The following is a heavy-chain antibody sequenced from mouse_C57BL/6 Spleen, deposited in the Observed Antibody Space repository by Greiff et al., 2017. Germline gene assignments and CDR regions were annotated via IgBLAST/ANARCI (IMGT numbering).Heavy chain of an antibody. CDR2: IDPSDSYT. D-gene: IGHD1-1*01. CDR1: GYTFTSYW. CDR3: ARILRSQLDWYFGV. V-gene: IGHV1-69*01. J-gene: IGHJ1*03. Sequence: VQLQQPGAELVMPGASVKLSCKASGYTFTSYWMHWVKQRPGQGLEWIGEIDPSDSYTNYNQKFKGKSTLTVDKSSSTAYMQLSSLTSEDSAVYYGARILRSQLDWYFGVWGTGTTVTVA.